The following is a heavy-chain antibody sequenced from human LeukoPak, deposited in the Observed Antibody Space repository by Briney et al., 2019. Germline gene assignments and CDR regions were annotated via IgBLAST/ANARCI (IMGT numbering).Heavy chain of an antibody. Sequence: ASVKVSCKASGYTFTSYGICWVRQAPGQGLEWMGWISAYNGNTNYAQKLQGRVTMTTDTSTSTAYMELRSLRSDDTAVYYCARDGEYYGSGTDAFDIWGQGTMVTVSS. V-gene: IGHV1-18*01. CDR1: GYTFTSYG. CDR3: ARDGEYYGSGTDAFDI. J-gene: IGHJ3*02. D-gene: IGHD3-10*01. CDR2: ISAYNGNT.